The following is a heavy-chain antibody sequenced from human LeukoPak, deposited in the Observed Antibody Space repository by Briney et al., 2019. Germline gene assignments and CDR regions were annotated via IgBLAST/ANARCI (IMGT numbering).Heavy chain of an antibody. CDR2: IIPILGIA. J-gene: IGHJ4*02. D-gene: IGHD6-13*01. V-gene: IGHV1-69*04. CDR3: ARPAGTTKSFDY. CDR1: GGTFSSYA. Sequence: ASVKVSCKASGGTFSSYAISWVRQAPGQGLEWMGRIIPILGIANYAQKFQGRVTTTADKSTSTAYMELSSLRSEDTAVYYCARPAGTTKSFDYWGQGTLVTVSS.